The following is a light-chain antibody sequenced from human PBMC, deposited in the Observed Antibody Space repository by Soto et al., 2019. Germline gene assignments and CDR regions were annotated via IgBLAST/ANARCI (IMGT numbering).Light chain of an antibody. V-gene: IGLV2-14*03. CDR1: KSDIYTYDY. J-gene: IGLJ1*01. CDR2: DVS. CDR3: SSYAGSYTYV. Sequence: QSVLTQPASVSGSPGQSITISCTGTKSDIYTYDYVSWYQQHPGKVPKLIIYDVSRRPSGVSNRFSGSKSGNTASLHISGLQAGDEADYYCSSYAGSYTYVFGPGTKVTVL.